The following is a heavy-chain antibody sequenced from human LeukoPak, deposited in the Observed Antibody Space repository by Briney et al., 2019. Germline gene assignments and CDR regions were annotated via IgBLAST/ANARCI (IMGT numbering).Heavy chain of an antibody. CDR2: INHSGST. V-gene: IGHV4-34*01. Sequence: TSETLSLTCAVYGGSFSGYYWSWIRQPPGKGLEWIGEINHSGSTNYNPSLKSRVTISVDTSKNQFSQKLSSVTAADTAVYYCARSSGYYYILGYWGQGTLVTVSS. J-gene: IGHJ4*02. CDR3: ARSSGYYYILGY. D-gene: IGHD3-22*01. CDR1: GGSFSGYY.